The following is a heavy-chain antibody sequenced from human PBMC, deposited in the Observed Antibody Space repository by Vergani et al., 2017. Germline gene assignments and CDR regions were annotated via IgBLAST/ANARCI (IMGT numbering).Heavy chain of an antibody. CDR1: GFTFNHYA. CDR3: AKARPRSSSYDYRFDYHSLVV. Sequence: EVQLLESGGDLVQPGGSLRLSCAASGFTFNHYAMNWVRQAPGNGLEWVSGISGSGGSTYYAGSVKGRFTMSRDSSKNTLYLQMNSLSAGDTAVYYCAKARPRSSSYDYRFDYHSLVVWGQGTTVTVSS. CDR2: ISGSGGST. J-gene: IGHJ6*02. D-gene: IGHD5-12*01. V-gene: IGHV3-23*01.